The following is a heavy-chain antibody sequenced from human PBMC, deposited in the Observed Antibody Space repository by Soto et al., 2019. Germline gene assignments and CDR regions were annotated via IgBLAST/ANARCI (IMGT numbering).Heavy chain of an antibody. V-gene: IGHV1-18*01. CDR2: ISGYNGNT. CDR3: ARAEAYSSSWYALDV. D-gene: IGHD6-13*01. J-gene: IGHJ6*02. Sequence: QVQLVQSGAEVKKPGASVKVSCKASGYTFSNFGISWVRQAPGQGLERVGWISGYNGNTDDRQKLQGRVNMTIDTSTSTAYLDLRSLGSDDTAVYYCARAEAYSSSWYALDVWGQGTTVTVSS. CDR1: GYTFSNFG.